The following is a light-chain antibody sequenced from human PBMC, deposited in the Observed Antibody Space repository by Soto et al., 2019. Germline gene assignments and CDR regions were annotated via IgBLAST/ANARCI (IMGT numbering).Light chain of an antibody. CDR3: SSYITSNTRQTV. J-gene: IGLJ1*01. CDR1: SSDVGGYNY. CDR2: DVS. Sequence: QSVLTQPASVSGSPGQSITISCTGTSSDVGGYNYVSWYQQHPGKAPKFMIYDVSNRPSGVSNRFSGSKSGNTAFLTISGLQAEDEADYYCSSYITSNTRQTVFGTGTKVTVL. V-gene: IGLV2-14*01.